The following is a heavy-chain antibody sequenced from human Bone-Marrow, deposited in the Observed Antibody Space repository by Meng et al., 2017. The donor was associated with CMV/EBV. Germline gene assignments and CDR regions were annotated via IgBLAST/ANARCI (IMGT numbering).Heavy chain of an antibody. CDR1: GFTFSSSE. Sequence: GESLKISCVGSGFTFSSSEMHWVRQALGKGLEWVSYISNTGSDFDYGDSVKGRFTISRDNTKISVYLQMDRLRVEDRALYYCVRGWPVIWGQGTLVTVSS. CDR3: VRGWPVI. J-gene: IGHJ4*02. V-gene: IGHV3-48*03. CDR2: ISNTGSDF. D-gene: IGHD2-21*01.